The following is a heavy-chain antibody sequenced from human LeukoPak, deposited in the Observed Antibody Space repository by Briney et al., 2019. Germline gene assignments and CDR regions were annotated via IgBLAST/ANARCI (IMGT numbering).Heavy chain of an antibody. CDR1: GYTFTSYG. CDR3: ARPFYDILTGANWFDP. J-gene: IGHJ5*02. CDR2: ISAYNGNT. V-gene: IGHV1-18*01. D-gene: IGHD3-9*01. Sequence: ASVKVSCKASGYTFTSYGISWVRQAPGQGLEWMGWISAYNGNTNYAQKLQGRVTMTTDTSTSTAYMELRSLRSDDTAVYYCARPFYDILTGANWFDPWGQGTPVTVSS.